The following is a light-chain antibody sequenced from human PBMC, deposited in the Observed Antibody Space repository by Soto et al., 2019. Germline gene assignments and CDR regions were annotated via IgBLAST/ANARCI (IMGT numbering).Light chain of an antibody. Sequence: EIVLTQSPGTLSLSPGERATLSCRASQSVSSSYLAWYQQKPGQAPRLVIYGASSRATGIPDRFSGSGSGTDFTLTISRLEPEDFAVYYCQQYCSSLWTFGQGTKV. CDR1: QSVSSSY. J-gene: IGKJ1*01. CDR2: GAS. CDR3: QQYCSSLWT. V-gene: IGKV3-20*01.